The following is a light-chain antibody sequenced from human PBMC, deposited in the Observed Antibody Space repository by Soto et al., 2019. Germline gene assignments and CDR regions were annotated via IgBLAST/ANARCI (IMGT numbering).Light chain of an antibody. CDR3: CSSGGSPTYV. Sequence: QSVLTQPASVSGSPGQSINISCNGTSSNVGSYKLVSWYQQHPGKAPKLMIFEVNKRPSGVSNRFSGSKSGNTASLTISGLKVEDEADYYCCSSGGSPTYVFGTGTKLTVL. J-gene: IGLJ1*01. CDR1: SSNVGSYKL. CDR2: EVN. V-gene: IGLV2-23*02.